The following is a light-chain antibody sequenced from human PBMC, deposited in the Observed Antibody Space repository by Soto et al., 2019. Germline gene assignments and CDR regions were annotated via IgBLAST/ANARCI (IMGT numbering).Light chain of an antibody. CDR2: AAS. Sequence: IQLTQSPSSLSASVGDRVTITCRASQGISSYLAWYQQKPGKAPKLLIKAASRLQTGVPSRFSGSGSGTDFTHTISGLQPDDFATYYCQQLNIDSYPITFGQGTRLELK. CDR1: QGISSY. CDR3: QQLNIDSYPIT. V-gene: IGKV1-9*01. J-gene: IGKJ5*01.